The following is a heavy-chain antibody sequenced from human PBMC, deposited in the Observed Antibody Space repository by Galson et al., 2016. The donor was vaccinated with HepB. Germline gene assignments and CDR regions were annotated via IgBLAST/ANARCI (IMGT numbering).Heavy chain of an antibody. V-gene: IGHV3-30-3*01. J-gene: IGHJ4*02. CDR2: IPYDSDSK. D-gene: IGHD1-1*01. Sequence: SLRLSCAASGFVFNDYAMHWVRQAPGKGPEWLAIIPYDSDSKFYADSVKGRFNISRENSRNKLYLKLSSLTAEDTAFYYCARQLRIAGGWDLDSWGQGALVTVSS. CDR1: GFVFNDYA. CDR3: ARQLRIAGGWDLDS.